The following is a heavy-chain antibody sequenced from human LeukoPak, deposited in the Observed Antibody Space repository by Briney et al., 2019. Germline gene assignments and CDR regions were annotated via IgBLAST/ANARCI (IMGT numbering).Heavy chain of an antibody. J-gene: IGHJ4*02. Sequence: GGSLRLSCAASGFTVSSNDMSWVRQAPGKGLECISVVYSGGSTDYADSVKGRLTISRDNSKNTLYLQMNSLRAEDTAVYYCARVVDHDYGDYYLDYWGQGTLVTVSS. D-gene: IGHD4-17*01. CDR2: VYSGGST. CDR1: GFTVSSND. CDR3: ARVVDHDYGDYYLDY. V-gene: IGHV3-53*01.